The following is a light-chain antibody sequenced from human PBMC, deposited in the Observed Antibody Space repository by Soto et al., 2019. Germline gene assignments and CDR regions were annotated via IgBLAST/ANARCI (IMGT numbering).Light chain of an antibody. CDR1: QSVISSY. CDR3: QQYGSSPGT. J-gene: IGKJ2*01. Sequence: EIGLTQSPGTLSLSPGEIATLSCRDSQSVISSYLAWYQQKPCQAPRLLIYGASSRATGIPDRFSGSGSGTDFTLTISRLEPEYFAEYYCQQYGSSPGTFGQGTKLEIK. V-gene: IGKV3-20*01. CDR2: GAS.